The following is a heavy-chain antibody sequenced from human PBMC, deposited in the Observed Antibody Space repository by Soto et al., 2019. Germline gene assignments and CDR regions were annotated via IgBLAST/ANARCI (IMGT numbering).Heavy chain of an antibody. CDR1: GFTVSSNY. CDR3: AREGSNNGFDP. CDR2: IYSGGST. J-gene: IGHJ5*02. Sequence: EVQLVESGGGLIQPGGSLRLSCAASGFTVSSNYMSWVRQAPRKGLEWVSVIYSGGSTYYAGSVKGRFTISRDNSKNTRYLQMNSLRAEDTAVYYCAREGSNNGFDPWGQGTLVTVSS. V-gene: IGHV3-53*01.